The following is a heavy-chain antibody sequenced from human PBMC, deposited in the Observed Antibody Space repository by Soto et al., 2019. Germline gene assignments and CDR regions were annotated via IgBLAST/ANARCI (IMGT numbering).Heavy chain of an antibody. CDR2: ISYDGSNK. V-gene: IGHV3-30*03. J-gene: IGHJ6*02. CDR1: GFTLSRYV. CDR3: ARHAMSGKEF. Sequence: GGYLRLSCAASGFTLSRYVMHWFRQAPGKGLEWVAVISYDGSNKYYADSVKGRFTISRDNSKNTLYLQMNSLRAEDTAVYYCARHAMSGKEFWCQGATVTVSS. D-gene: IGHD2-2*01.